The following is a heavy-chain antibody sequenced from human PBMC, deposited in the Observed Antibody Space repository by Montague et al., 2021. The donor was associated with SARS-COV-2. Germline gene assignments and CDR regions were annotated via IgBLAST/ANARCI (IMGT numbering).Heavy chain of an antibody. V-gene: IGHV4-38-2*02. CDR3: AREHWENYYVVWSGTNLASDYPYYGRDV. CDR1: GYSISNGYY. CDR2: IFQNGAT. Sequence: SETLSLTCTVSGYSISNGYYWVWMRQPPGERLEWFGNIFQNGATSYNQSPVRRPAMSADTSTNQLSLKLSSVTAADTAVCYCAREHWENYYVVWSGTNLASDYPYYGRDVWGQGTTVTVSS. D-gene: IGHD3-3*01. J-gene: IGHJ6*02.